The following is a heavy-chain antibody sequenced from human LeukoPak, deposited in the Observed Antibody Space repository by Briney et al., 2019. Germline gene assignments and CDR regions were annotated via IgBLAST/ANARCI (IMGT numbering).Heavy chain of an antibody. CDR1: GFTFSKYA. CDR3: AKDGRSSAPH. D-gene: IGHD6-6*01. V-gene: IGHV3-23*01. Sequence: GGSLRLSCAACGFTFSKYAMSWVRQAPGKGPEWVSGITNSGGGPSSADSVKGRFTISRDNSKNTLYLQMNSLRVEDTAVYYCAKDGRSSAPHWGQGTLVTVSS. CDR2: ITNSGGGP. J-gene: IGHJ4*02.